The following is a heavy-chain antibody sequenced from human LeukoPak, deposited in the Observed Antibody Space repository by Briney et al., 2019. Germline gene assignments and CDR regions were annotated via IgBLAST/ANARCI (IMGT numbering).Heavy chain of an antibody. J-gene: IGHJ3*02. CDR1: GFTFSSYA. D-gene: IGHD3-3*01. Sequence: GRSLRLSCAASGFTFSSYAMHWVRQAPGKGLEWVAVISYDGSNKYYADSVKGRFTISRDNSKNTLYLQMNSLRAKDTAVYYCARVRSGYPLLDDAFDIWGQGTMVTVSS. CDR3: ARVRSGYPLLDDAFDI. V-gene: IGHV3-30-3*01. CDR2: ISYDGSNK.